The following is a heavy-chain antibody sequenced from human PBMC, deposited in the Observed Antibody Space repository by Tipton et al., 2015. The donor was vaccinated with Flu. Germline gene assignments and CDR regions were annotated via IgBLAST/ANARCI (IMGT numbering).Heavy chain of an antibody. CDR2: ITASSSVR. V-gene: IGHV3-48*04. D-gene: IGHD2-15*01. CDR3: ARSLGDTVVVGSDV. J-gene: IGHJ6*04. Sequence: SLRLSCAATGFRFSSYGMSWVRQAPGKGLEWVSFITASSSVRFHADSVKGRFTISRDNAKNSLYLQMNSLRAEDTAVYYCARSLGDTVVVGSDVWGKGTTATVSS. CDR1: GFRFSSYG.